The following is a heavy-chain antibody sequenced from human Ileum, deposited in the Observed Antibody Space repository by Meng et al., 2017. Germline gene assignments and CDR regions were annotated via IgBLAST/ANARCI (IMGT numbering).Heavy chain of an antibody. Sequence: QGHLVPSRAAVQKPGPSMKVPCKASGYTFTGYYMNWVQQAHGQGLEXMGRINPNSGGTNYAQKFQGRVTMTRDTSISTAYMELSRLRSDDTAVYYCARGYPYWGQGTRVTVSS. CDR3: ARGYPY. D-gene: IGHD3-16*02. CDR1: GYTFTGYY. V-gene: IGHV1-2*06. CDR2: INPNSGGT. J-gene: IGHJ4*02.